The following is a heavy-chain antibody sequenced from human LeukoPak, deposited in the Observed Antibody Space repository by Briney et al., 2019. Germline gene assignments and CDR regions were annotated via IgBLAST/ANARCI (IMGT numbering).Heavy chain of an antibody. CDR3: AREAIIPFPNWFDP. CDR1: GGSISSYY. CDR2: IYYSGST. J-gene: IGHJ5*02. Sequence: PSETLSLTCTVSGGSISSYYWSWIRQPPGKGLEWIGYIYYSGSTNYNPSLKSRVTISVDTSKNQFSLKLSSVTAADTAVYYCAREAIIPFPNWFDPWGQGTLVTVSS. D-gene: IGHD2-21*01. V-gene: IGHV4-59*01.